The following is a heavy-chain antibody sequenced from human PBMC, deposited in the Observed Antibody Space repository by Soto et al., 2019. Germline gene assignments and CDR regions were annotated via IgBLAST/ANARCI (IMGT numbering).Heavy chain of an antibody. CDR1: GGSISSYY. D-gene: IGHD3-3*01. Sequence: SETLSLTCTVSGGSISSYYWSWIRQPPGKGLEWIGYIYYSGSTNYNPSLKSRVTISVDTSKNQFSLKLSSVTAADTAVYYCASSQRFLEWSTTDYYYMDVWGKGTTVTVSS. V-gene: IGHV4-59*08. CDR2: IYYSGST. CDR3: ASSQRFLEWSTTDYYYMDV. J-gene: IGHJ6*03.